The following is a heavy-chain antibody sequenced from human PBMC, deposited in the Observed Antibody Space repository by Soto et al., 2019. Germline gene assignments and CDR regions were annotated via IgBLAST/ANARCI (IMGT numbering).Heavy chain of an antibody. V-gene: IGHV4-59*11. CDR2: IYYSGST. Sequence: SETLSLTCSVSGGSISSHYWSWIRQSPGKGLEWIGYIYYSGSTNYNPSFKSRVTMSVDTSKNQFSLRLSSVTAADTAMYYCARWHHDISGPFDYWGQGTLVTVSS. CDR3: ARWHHDISGPFDY. J-gene: IGHJ4*02. CDR1: GGSISSHY. D-gene: IGHD3-22*01.